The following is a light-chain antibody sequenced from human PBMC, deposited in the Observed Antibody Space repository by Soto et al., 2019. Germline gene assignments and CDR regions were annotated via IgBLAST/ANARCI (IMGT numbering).Light chain of an antibody. CDR2: RAS. CDR1: QSITSF. V-gene: IGKV1-39*01. Sequence: DIQMTQSPSSLSASVGDRVTISCRASQSITSFLNWYQQKPGTAPRLLIYRASKVTSGVPPRFSGSGSGRDFTLTISSLRPEDIATYFCQQSSSSPPWTFGQGTKVEVK. J-gene: IGKJ1*01. CDR3: QQSSSSPPWT.